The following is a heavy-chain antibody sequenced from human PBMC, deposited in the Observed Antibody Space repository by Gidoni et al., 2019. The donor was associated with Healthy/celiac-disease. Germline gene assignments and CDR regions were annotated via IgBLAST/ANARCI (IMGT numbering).Heavy chain of an antibody. V-gene: IGHV1-69*12. CDR2: IIPIFGTA. Sequence: HVQLVQSGAEVTKPGSSVKVSCKASGGTFSSYAISWVRQAPGQGLEWMGGIIPIFGTANYAQKFQGRVTITADESTSTAYMELSSLRSEDTAVYYCARDRVYCSGGSCYGGGYFDYWGQGTLVTVSS. J-gene: IGHJ4*02. CDR1: GGTFSSYA. CDR3: ARDRVYCSGGSCYGGGYFDY. D-gene: IGHD2-15*01.